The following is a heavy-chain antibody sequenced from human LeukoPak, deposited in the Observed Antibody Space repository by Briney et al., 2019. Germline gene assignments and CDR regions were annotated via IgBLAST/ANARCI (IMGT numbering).Heavy chain of an antibody. CDR3: TKDSPLGYYDSSGYLDY. CDR1: GFTFSSYA. D-gene: IGHD3-22*01. Sequence: GGSLRLSCAASGFTFSSYAMSWVRQAPGKGLEWVSAISGSGDSTYYADSVKGRFTISRDNSKNTLYLQMNSLRAEDTAVYYCTKDSPLGYYDSSGYLDYWGQGTLVTVS. CDR2: ISGSGDST. V-gene: IGHV3-23*01. J-gene: IGHJ4*02.